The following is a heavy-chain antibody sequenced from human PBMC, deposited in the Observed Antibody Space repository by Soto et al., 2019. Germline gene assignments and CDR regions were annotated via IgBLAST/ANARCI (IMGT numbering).Heavy chain of an antibody. V-gene: IGHV3-9*01. Sequence: EVQLVESGGGLVQPGRSLRLSCVASGFTFDGYGLHWVRQTPEKGLEWVSSITWNSGSVFYADSVKGRFTISRDNAKNFLYLQMNGLRVEDTALYYCAKANRGYDNDAFNFWGQGTMVTVSS. CDR3: AKANRGYDNDAFNF. D-gene: IGHD5-12*01. CDR2: ITWNSGSV. CDR1: GFTFDGYG. J-gene: IGHJ3*01.